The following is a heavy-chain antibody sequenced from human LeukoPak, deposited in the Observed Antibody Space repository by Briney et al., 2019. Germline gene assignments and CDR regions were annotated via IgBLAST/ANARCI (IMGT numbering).Heavy chain of an antibody. Sequence: GGSLRLSCAASGFTFSSYWMHWVRQAPGKGLEWVAVISYDGSNKYYADSVKGRFTISRDNSKNTLYLQMNSLRAEDTAVYYCAGTVLNYYYGMDVWGQGTTVTVSS. V-gene: IGHV3-30-3*01. CDR3: AGTVLNYYYGMDV. CDR1: GFTFSSYW. D-gene: IGHD4-17*01. CDR2: ISYDGSNK. J-gene: IGHJ6*02.